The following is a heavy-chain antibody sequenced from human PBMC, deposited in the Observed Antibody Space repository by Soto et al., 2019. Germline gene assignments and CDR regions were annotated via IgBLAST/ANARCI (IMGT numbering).Heavy chain of an antibody. CDR1: GFTFSSYG. J-gene: IGHJ4*02. CDR2: IWYDGSNK. Sequence: QVQLVESGGGVVQPGRSLRLSCAASGFTFSSYGMHWVRQAPGKGLEWVAVIWYDGSNKYYADSVKGRFTISRDNSKNTLYLQMNSLRAEDTAVYYWARGRIAAARKLHYFDYWGQGTLVTVSS. D-gene: IGHD6-13*01. CDR3: ARGRIAAARKLHYFDY. V-gene: IGHV3-33*01.